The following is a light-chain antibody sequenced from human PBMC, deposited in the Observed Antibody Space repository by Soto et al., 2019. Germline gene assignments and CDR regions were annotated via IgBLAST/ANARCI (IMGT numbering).Light chain of an antibody. J-gene: IGKJ1*01. CDR3: QQRYSGWT. CDR1: QSVSSY. V-gene: IGKV3-11*01. CDR2: DAS. Sequence: EVLLTQSPATLSLSPGERATLSCRASQSVSSYLAWYQQKPGQVPKLLIYDASNRATGIPARFSGSGSGTDFTLTISSLEPEDFAVYYCQQRYSGWTFGQGTKVEIK.